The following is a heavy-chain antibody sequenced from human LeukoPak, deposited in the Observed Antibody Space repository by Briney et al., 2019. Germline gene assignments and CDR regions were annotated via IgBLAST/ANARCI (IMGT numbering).Heavy chain of an antibody. Sequence: GGTLRLSCEASGFIFSSYVMGWVRQAPGKGLEWVSSISVGGGDTFTADSVKGRFTITRENSKNTLYLQMNSLRAEDTAVYYCAKDLQGSSWYQGDYWGQGTLVTVSS. CDR3: AKDLQGSSWYQGDY. V-gene: IGHV3-23*01. CDR2: ISVGGGDT. J-gene: IGHJ4*02. D-gene: IGHD6-13*01. CDR1: GFIFSSYV.